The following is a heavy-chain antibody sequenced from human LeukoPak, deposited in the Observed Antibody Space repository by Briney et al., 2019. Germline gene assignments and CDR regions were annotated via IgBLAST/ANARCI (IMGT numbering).Heavy chain of an antibody. J-gene: IGHJ5*01. CDR1: GFTFSSHA. CDR2: IGYDGDNK. CDR3: ATDMGGNVLHNFFDS. V-gene: IGHV3-33*01. Sequence: PGGSLRLSCAASGFTFSSHAMYWVRQPPGKGLEWVAVIGYDGDNKYYIDSVKGRFTISRDNSKNTLYLQINRLGVEDTAAYYCATDMGGNVLHNFFDSWGQGTLVTVSS. D-gene: IGHD4-23*01.